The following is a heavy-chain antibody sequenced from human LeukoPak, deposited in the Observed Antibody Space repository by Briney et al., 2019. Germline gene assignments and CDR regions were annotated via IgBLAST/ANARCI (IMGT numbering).Heavy chain of an antibody. J-gene: IGHJ4*02. V-gene: IGHV4-34*01. D-gene: IGHD3-10*01. CDR3: ARGRRSFGGAFDY. CDR1: GGSFSGYY. CDR2: INHSGST. Sequence: SETLSLTCAVYGGSFSGYYWSWIRQPPGKGLEWIGEINHSGSTNYNPSLKSRVTISVDTSKNQSSLKLSSVTAADTAVYYCARGRRSFGGAFDYWGQGTLVTVSS.